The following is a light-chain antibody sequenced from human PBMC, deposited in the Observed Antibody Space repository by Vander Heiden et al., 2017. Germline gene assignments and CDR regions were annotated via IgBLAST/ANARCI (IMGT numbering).Light chain of an antibody. Sequence: DIVMTQSPDSLAVSLGERATINCKSSQSVLYSSNNKTYLAWYQQKPGQPPRLLIYSASTRESGVPDRFSGSGSGTDFTLTIRSLQAEDVAVYYCQQYYSTPRTFGQGTKVEIK. J-gene: IGKJ1*01. CDR2: SAS. V-gene: IGKV4-1*01. CDR1: QSVLYSSNNKTY. CDR3: QQYYSTPRT.